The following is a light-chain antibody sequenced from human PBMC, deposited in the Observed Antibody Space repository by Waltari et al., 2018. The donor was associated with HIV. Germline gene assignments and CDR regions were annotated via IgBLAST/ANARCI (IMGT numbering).Light chain of an antibody. CDR2: SNN. CDR1: SSNIGSNT. Sequence: QSVLTQPPSASGTPGQRVTISCSGSSSNIGSNTVNWYQQLPGTAPKLLIYSNNPRPACVPDRFSGSKSGTSASLAISGLQSEDEADYYCAAWDDSLNGWVFGGGTKLTVL. V-gene: IGLV1-44*01. CDR3: AAWDDSLNGWV. J-gene: IGLJ3*02.